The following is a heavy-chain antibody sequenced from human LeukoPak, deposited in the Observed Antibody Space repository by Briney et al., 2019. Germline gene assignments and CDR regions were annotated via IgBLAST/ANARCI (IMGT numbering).Heavy chain of an antibody. CDR1: GXSISSGNW. CDR3: VGHSGYDLRY. Sequence: SGTLSLTCAVSGXSISSGNWWSWVRQPPGKGLEWIGEIYHSESTNYNPSLKSRVTISVDKSKNQFSLKLSSVTAADTAVYYCVGHSGYDLRYWGQGTLVTVSS. J-gene: IGHJ4*02. V-gene: IGHV4-4*02. CDR2: IYHSEST. D-gene: IGHD5-12*01.